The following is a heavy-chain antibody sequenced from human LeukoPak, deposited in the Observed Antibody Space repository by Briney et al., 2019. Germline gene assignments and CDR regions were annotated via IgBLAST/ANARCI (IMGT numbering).Heavy chain of an antibody. J-gene: IGHJ4*02. D-gene: IGHD3-22*01. CDR1: GGSISGYY. CDR2: IYYNGIS. CDR3: ARRRNTYYYDSSGYLTQFDY. V-gene: IGHV4-59*12. Sequence: PSETLSLTCTVSGGSISGYYWSWIRQPPGKGLEWIAYIYYNGISNYNPSLKSRVIISVDTSKNQFSLKLSSVTAADTAVYYCARRRNTYYYDSSGYLTQFDYWGQGTPVTVSS.